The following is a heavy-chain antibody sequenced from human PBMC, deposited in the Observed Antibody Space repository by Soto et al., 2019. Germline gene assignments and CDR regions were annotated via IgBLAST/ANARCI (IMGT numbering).Heavy chain of an antibody. CDR3: ARQPNDFWSGSPSQFDY. J-gene: IGHJ4*02. Sequence: QLQLQESGPGLVKPSETLSLTCTVSGGSISSSSYYWAWIRQPPGKGLEWIGSIYYSGSTYYNPSLKSRVTISVDTAKNQFSLKLSCVTAADTAVYYCARQPNDFWSGSPSQFDYWGQGTVVTVSS. CDR2: IYYSGST. V-gene: IGHV4-39*01. D-gene: IGHD3-3*01. CDR1: GGSISSSSYY.